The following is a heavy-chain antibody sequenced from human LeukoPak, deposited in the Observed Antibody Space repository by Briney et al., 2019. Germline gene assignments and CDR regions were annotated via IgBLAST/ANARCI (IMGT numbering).Heavy chain of an antibody. CDR3: ARRTVRGYYMDV. V-gene: IGHV4-39*01. D-gene: IGHD3-10*01. Sequence: SETLSLTCSVSGGSISSSSYYWGWIRQPPGKGLEWIGSIYYSGSTYYNPSLKSRVTISVDTSKNQFSLKLSSVTAADTAVYYCARRTVRGYYMDVWGKGTTVTVSS. CDR2: IYYSGST. CDR1: GGSISSSSYY. J-gene: IGHJ6*03.